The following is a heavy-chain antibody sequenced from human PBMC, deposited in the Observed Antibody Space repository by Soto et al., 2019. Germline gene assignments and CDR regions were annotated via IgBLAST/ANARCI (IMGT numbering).Heavy chain of an antibody. Sequence: QVQLVESGGGVVQPGRSLRLSCAASGFTFNNYAMHWVRQAPGKGLEWVAVISYDGSNEYTADSVKGRFTFSRDNSKSMLFVHMKSLRAEDTCVYYFARGITVGGVIANPPFDFWGQGTLVTVSS. J-gene: IGHJ4*02. CDR1: GFTFNNYA. CDR2: ISYDGSNE. D-gene: IGHD3-16*02. CDR3: ARGITVGGVIANPPFDF. V-gene: IGHV3-30*04.